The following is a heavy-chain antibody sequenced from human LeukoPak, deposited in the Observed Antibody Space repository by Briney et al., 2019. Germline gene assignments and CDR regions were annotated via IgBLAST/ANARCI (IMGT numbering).Heavy chain of an antibody. V-gene: IGHV3-7*01. D-gene: IGHD5-18*01. Sequence: GGSLRLSCAASGFTFSSYWMNWARQAPGKGLEWVASINHNGNVNYYVDSVKGRFTISRDNAKNSLYLQMNSLRAEDTAVYYCARFRGYSYGSFDYWGQGTLVTVSS. CDR3: ARFRGYSYGSFDY. CDR1: GFTFSSYW. CDR2: INHNGNVN. J-gene: IGHJ4*02.